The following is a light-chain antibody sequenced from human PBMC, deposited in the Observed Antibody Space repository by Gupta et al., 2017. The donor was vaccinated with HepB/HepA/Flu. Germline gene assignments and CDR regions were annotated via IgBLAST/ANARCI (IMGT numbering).Light chain of an antibody. J-gene: IGLJ1*01. CDR3: CSYTSSSTYV. CDR1: SSDVGTYNR. CDR2: EVS. Sequence: QSALTQPPSVSGSPGQSVTISCTGTSSDVGTYNRVSWYQQPPGTAPKLIIYEVSNRPAVLPARFSASKSGNTASLTISAHQAEDAADYYYCSYTSSSTYVFGTGTKFTVL. V-gene: IGLV2-18*02.